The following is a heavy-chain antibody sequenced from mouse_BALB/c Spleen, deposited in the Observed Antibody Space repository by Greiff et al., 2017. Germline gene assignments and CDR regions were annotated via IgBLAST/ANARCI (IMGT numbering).Heavy chain of an antibody. CDR3: ARDHDGKGFAY. CDR1: GFTFSDYY. CDR2: ISDGGSYT. D-gene: IGHD2-1*01. J-gene: IGHJ3*01. V-gene: IGHV5-4*02. Sequence: EVKLMESGGGLVKPGGSLKLSCAASGFTFSDYYMYWVRQTPEKRLEWVATISDGGSYTYYPDSVKGRFTISRDNAKNNLYLQMSSLKSEDTAMYYCARDHDGKGFAYWGQGTLVTVSA.